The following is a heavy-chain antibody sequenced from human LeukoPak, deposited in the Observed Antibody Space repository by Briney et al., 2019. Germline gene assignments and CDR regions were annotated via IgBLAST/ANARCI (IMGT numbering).Heavy chain of an antibody. CDR2: IYYSGST. CDR3: ARDSGIAVAGTVYGMDV. Sequence: SETLSLTCTVSGGSISSSSYSWGWIRQPPGKGLEWIGSIYYSGSTYYNPSLKSRVTISVDTSKNQFSLKLSSVTAADTAVYYCARDSGIAVAGTVYGMDVWGQGTTVTVSS. D-gene: IGHD6-19*01. J-gene: IGHJ6*02. V-gene: IGHV4-39*07. CDR1: GGSISSSSYS.